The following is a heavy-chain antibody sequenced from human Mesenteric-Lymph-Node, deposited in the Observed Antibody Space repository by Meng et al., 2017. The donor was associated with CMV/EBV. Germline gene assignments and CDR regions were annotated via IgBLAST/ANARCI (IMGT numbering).Heavy chain of an antibody. CDR1: GFTFSSYD. V-gene: IGHV3-30*02. CDR3: AKGSYCGGDCYEWYFDL. CDR2: IRSDGSNK. D-gene: IGHD2-21*01. Sequence: GESLKISCAASGFTFSSYDMHWVRQAPGKGLEWVALIRSDGSNKYYADSVKGRFTISRDNSKNTLYLQMNSLRAEDTAVYYCAKGSYCGGDCYEWYFDLWGRGILVTVSS. J-gene: IGHJ2*01.